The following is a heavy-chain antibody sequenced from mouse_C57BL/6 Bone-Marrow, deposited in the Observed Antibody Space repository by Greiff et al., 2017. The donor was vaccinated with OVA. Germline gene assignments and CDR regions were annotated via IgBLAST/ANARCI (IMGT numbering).Heavy chain of an antibody. CDR2: IDPSDSYT. CDR3: AIDSNYRYYYAMDY. D-gene: IGHD2-5*01. V-gene: IGHV1-69*01. J-gene: IGHJ4*01. Sequence: QVQLKESGAELVMPGASVKLSCKASGYTFTSYWMHWVKQRPGQGLEWIGEIDPSDSYTNYNQKFKGKSTLTVDKSSSTAYMQLSSLTSEDSAVYYCAIDSNYRYYYAMDYWGQGTSGTVSS. CDR1: GYTFTSYW.